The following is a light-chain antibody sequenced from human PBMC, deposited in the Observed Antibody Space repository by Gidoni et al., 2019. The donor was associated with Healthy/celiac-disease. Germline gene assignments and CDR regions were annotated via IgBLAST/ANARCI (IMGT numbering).Light chain of an antibody. J-gene: IGKJ1*01. V-gene: IGKV4-1*01. CDR2: CAS. CDR3: QQYYSTLS. CDR1: QSVLYSSNNKNY. Sequence: DIVMTQSPDSLAVSLGERATINCTASQSVLYSSNNKNYLAWYQQKPGQPPKLLIYCASTRESGVPDRFSGSGSGTDFTLTISSLQAEDVAVYYCQQYYSTLSFGQGTKVEIK.